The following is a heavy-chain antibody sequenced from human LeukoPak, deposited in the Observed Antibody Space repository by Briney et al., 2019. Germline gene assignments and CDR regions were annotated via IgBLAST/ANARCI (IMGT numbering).Heavy chain of an antibody. D-gene: IGHD2/OR15-2a*01. CDR2: IHADGGRT. V-gene: IGHV3-43*02. CDR3: STWAFYHGLDV. Sequence: GGSLRLSCAASGFAFADYAMHWVRQIPGKGLECVAHIHADGGRTFYADSVKGRFTVSRDNGKNSLFLQMDSLTSDDTALYYCSTWAFYHGLDVWGQGATVIVSS. J-gene: IGHJ6*02. CDR1: GFAFADYA.